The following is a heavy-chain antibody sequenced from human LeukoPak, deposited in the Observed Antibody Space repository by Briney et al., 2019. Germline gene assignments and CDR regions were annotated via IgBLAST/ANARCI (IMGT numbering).Heavy chain of an antibody. CDR2: ISYDGSNK. Sequence: GGSLRLSCTASGLILRNYGMHWVRQAPGKGLEWVAVISYDGSNKYYADSVKGRFTISRDNSKNTLYLQMNSLRAEDTAVYYCASAWSGLPYYFDYWGQGTLVTVSS. CDR1: GLILRNYG. J-gene: IGHJ4*02. D-gene: IGHD3-3*01. CDR3: ASAWSGLPYYFDY. V-gene: IGHV3-30*19.